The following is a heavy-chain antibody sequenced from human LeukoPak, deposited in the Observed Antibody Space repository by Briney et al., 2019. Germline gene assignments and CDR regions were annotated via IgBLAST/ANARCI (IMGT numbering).Heavy chain of an antibody. D-gene: IGHD3-10*01. V-gene: IGHV4-39*07. Sequence: SETLSLTCTVSGGSISSSSYYWGWIRQPPGKGLEWIGSIYYSGSTYYNPSLKSRVTISVDTSKNQFSLKLSSVTAADTAVYYCARDLSVEDFNYYGSGSYYNGWFDPWGQGTLVTVSS. J-gene: IGHJ5*02. CDR3: ARDLSVEDFNYYGSGSYYNGWFDP. CDR2: IYYSGST. CDR1: GGSISSSSYY.